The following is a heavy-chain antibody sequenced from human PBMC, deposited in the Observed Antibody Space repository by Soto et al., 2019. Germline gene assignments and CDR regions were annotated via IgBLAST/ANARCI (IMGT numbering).Heavy chain of an antibody. CDR1: GYTFTGNY. V-gene: IGHV1-2*02. J-gene: IGHJ4*02. CDR3: ARGYCSAIGCSHYFDY. Sequence: ASVKVSCKASGYTFTGNYMHWVRQAPGRGLEWMALINPTTGGTQYAQKFQGRVTVTWDTSISTAYMDLSSLRSDDTATYYCARGYCSAIGCSHYFDYWGQGTLVTVSS. CDR2: INPTTGGT. D-gene: IGHD2-2*01.